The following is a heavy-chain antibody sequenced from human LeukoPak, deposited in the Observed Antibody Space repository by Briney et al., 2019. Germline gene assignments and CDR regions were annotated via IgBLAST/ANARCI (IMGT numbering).Heavy chain of an antibody. D-gene: IGHD2-15*01. CDR1: GYTFTSYG. CDR2: INPNTGAA. J-gene: IGHJ6*02. Sequence: GASVKVSCKASGYTFTSYGISWVRQAPGQGLEWMGWINPNTGAATYAQRFQGRVTLTRDAPISTAYMDLSRLRPDDTAVYYCASVGVVADYGLDVWGQGTTVTVSS. CDR3: ASVGVVADYGLDV. V-gene: IGHV1-2*02.